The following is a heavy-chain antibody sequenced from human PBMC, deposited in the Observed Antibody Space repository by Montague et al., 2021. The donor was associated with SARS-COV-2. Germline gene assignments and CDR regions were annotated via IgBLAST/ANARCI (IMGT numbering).Heavy chain of an antibody. CDR3: ARDRRFLEWLPTLGCFDP. V-gene: IGHV3-7*01. CDR2: IKQDGSER. D-gene: IGHD3-3*01. CDR1: GFTFSSYW. J-gene: IGHJ5*02. Sequence: SLSLSASGFTFSSYWMSWVRQAPGKGLEWVANIKQDGSERYYVDSVKGRFTISRDNAKNSLYLQMNSLRAEDTAVYYCARDRRFLEWLPTLGCFDPWGQGTLVTVSS.